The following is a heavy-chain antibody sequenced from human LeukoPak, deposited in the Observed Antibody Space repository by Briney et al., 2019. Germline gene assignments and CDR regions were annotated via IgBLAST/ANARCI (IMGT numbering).Heavy chain of an antibody. CDR3: ATDRNWAFDY. CDR1: GFTLSSYS. Sequence: PGGSLRLSCAASGFTLSSYSTNWVRQAPGKGLEWVSYVTGSSSTISYADSVKGRFTISRDNARNSLYLQMNSLRAEDTAVYYCATDRNWAFDYWGQGTLVTVSS. CDR2: VTGSSSTI. D-gene: IGHD3-16*01. J-gene: IGHJ4*02. V-gene: IGHV3-48*01.